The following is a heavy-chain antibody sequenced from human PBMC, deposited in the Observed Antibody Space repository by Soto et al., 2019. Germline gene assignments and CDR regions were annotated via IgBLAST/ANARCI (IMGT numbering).Heavy chain of an antibody. CDR2: IYYSGST. Sequence: SETLSLTCTVSGGSISSSSYYWGWIRQPPGKGLEWIGSIYYSGSTYYNPSLKSRVTISVDTSKNQFSLKLSSVTAADTAVYYCARPSYYYDSSGYYHDAFDIWGQGTMVTVSS. CDR3: ARPSYYYDSSGYYHDAFDI. V-gene: IGHV4-39*01. J-gene: IGHJ3*02. CDR1: GGSISSSSYY. D-gene: IGHD3-22*01.